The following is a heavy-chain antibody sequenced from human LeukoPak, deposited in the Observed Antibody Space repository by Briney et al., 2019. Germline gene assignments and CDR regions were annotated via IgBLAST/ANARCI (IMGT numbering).Heavy chain of an antibody. V-gene: IGHV3-15*07. CDR1: GFSFNSDW. CDR2: IKPKTDGETT. CDR3: ITPLPYSAQ. D-gene: IGHD2-21*01. J-gene: IGHJ4*02. Sequence: GSLRLSCAASGFSFNSDWMDWVRQAPGKGLEWVGRIKPKTDGETTEYAAPVKDRFSISRDDSKSMMYLQMNSLKTEDTAVYYCITPLPYSAQGGQGTLVTVSS.